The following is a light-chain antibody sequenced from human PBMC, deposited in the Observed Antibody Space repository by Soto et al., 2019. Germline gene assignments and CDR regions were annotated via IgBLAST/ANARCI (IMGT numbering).Light chain of an antibody. CDR1: SSDVGSYSR. CDR3: SSYTSSSTWV. V-gene: IGLV2-18*02. CDR2: EVS. J-gene: IGLJ2*01. Sequence: QSALTQPPSVSGSPGQSVTISCTGTSSDVGSYSRVSWYQQPPGTAPKLMIYEVSTRPSGVPDRFSGSKSGNTASLTISGLQAEDEADYYCSSYTSSSTWVFGGGTQLTVL.